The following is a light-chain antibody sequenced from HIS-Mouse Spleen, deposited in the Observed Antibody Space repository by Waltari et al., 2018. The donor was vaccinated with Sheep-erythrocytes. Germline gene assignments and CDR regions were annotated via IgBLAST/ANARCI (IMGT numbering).Light chain of an antibody. CDR1: QSVSSY. Sequence: EIVLTQSPATLSLSPGERATLSCRASQSVSSYLAWYQQQPGQAPSPLLYDASNSATGIPARFSGSGSVTDFTLTISSLEPEDFAVYYCQQRSNWYTFGQGTKLEIK. J-gene: IGKJ2*01. V-gene: IGKV3-11*01. CDR3: QQRSNWYT. CDR2: DAS.